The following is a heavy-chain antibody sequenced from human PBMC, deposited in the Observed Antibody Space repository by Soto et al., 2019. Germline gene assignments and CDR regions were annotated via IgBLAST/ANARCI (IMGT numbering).Heavy chain of an antibody. V-gene: IGHV1-58*01. CDR1: GFTFTTSA. CDR3: AADPAVVVTPVSFYYYFSGVDV. J-gene: IGHJ6*04. D-gene: IGHD3-22*01. Sequence: ASVKVSCKASGFTFTTSAVQWVRQARGQRLEWIGWIVVGSGNTNYAQKFQERVTITRDMSTNTAYMELSSLRSEDTVVYYCAADPAVVVTPVSFYYYFSGVDVGGKGTTVTVSS. CDR2: IVVGSGNT.